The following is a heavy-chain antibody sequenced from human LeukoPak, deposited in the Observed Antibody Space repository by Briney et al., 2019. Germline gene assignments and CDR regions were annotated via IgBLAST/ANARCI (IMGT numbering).Heavy chain of an antibody. Sequence: SETLSLTCAVYGGSFSGYYWSWIRQPPGKGLEWIGEINHSGSTNYNPSLKSRVIISVDTSKNQFSLKLSSVTAADTAVYYCARGTIETGTFDYWGQGTLVTVSS. CDR3: ARGTIETGTFDY. CDR1: GGSFSGYY. CDR2: INHSGST. J-gene: IGHJ4*02. V-gene: IGHV4-34*01. D-gene: IGHD1-1*01.